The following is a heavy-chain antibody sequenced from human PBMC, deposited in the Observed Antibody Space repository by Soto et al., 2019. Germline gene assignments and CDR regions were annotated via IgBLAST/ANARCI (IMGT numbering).Heavy chain of an antibody. Sequence: GESLKISCKTSGFAFSNYWVGWVRQMPGKGFEWMGITYPGDSATKYSPSFQGHVTISSDKTTNTAYLQWSSLRASDTSIYFCAASPLHDTDPLLHYWGQGTLVTVSS. CDR1: GFAFSNYW. D-gene: IGHD3-22*01. CDR3: AASPLHDTDPLLHY. CDR2: TYPGDSAT. V-gene: IGHV5-51*01. J-gene: IGHJ4*02.